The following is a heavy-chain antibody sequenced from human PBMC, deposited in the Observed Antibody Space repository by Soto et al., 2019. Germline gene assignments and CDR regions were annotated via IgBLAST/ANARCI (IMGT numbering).Heavy chain of an antibody. D-gene: IGHD3-10*01. J-gene: IGHJ4*02. CDR1: GGSISSSSYY. Sequence: QLQLQESGPGLVKPSETLSLTCTVSGGSISSSSYYWGWIRQPPGKGLEWIGSIYYSGSTYYNPSLKRLVSRSVDTSKIQFSLKLSCVTAADTAVYYCARHHPSALYYYGSGSYFDCWGQGTLVTVSS. CDR2: IYYSGST. CDR3: ARHHPSALYYYGSGSYFDC. V-gene: IGHV4-39*01.